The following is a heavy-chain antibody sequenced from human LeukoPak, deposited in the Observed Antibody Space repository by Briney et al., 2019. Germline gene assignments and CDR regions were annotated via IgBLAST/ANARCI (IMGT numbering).Heavy chain of an antibody. Sequence: SETLSLTCTVSGGSISSYYWNWIRQPPGKGLEWIGYIYYSGSTNYNPSLKSRVTISVDTSKNQFSLKLSSVTAADTAVYYCARGSDYSYYYYYGMDVWGQGTTVTVSS. D-gene: IGHD4-4*01. CDR2: IYYSGST. CDR1: GGSISSYY. CDR3: ARGSDYSYYYYYGMDV. J-gene: IGHJ6*02. V-gene: IGHV4-59*01.